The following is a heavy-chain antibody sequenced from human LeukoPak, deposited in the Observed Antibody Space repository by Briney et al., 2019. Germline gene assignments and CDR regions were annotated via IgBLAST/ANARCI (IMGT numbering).Heavy chain of an antibody. CDR1: GGTFSSYS. CDR2: IIPIFGTA. D-gene: IGHD3-22*01. J-gene: IGHJ4*02. V-gene: IGHV1-69*01. CDR3: ASPRHTYYYDSSGYTLGY. Sequence: SVKVSCKASGGTFSSYSISWVRQAPGQGLEWMGGIIPIFGTANYAQKFQGRVTITADESTSTAYMELSSLRSEDTAVYYCASPRHTYYYDSSGYTLGYWGQGTLVTVSS.